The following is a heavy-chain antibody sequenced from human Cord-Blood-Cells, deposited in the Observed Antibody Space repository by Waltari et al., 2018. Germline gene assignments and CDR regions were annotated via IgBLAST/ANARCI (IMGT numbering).Heavy chain of an antibody. CDR1: GGSISSGGYY. CDR2: IYYSGST. CDR3: ARAEMGGWYFDY. D-gene: IGHD6-19*01. V-gene: IGHV4-31*03. Sequence: QVQLQESGPGLVKPSQNLSLTCTVSGGSISSGGYYWRWLRQHPGKGLEWIGYIYYSGSTYYNPSLKSRVTISVDTSKNQFSLKLSSVTAADTAVYYCARAEMGGWYFDYWGQGTLVTVSS. J-gene: IGHJ4*02.